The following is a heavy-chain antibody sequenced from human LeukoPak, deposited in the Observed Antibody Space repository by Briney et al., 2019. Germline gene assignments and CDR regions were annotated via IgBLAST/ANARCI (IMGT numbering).Heavy chain of an antibody. D-gene: IGHD6-13*01. CDR3: AKDSGSTWYGHNWFDP. J-gene: IGHJ5*02. CDR2: ISWNSGDI. CDR1: GFTFDDYA. V-gene: IGHV3-9*01. Sequence: PGGSLRLSCAASGFTFDDYAMHWVRQAPGKGLEWVSGISWNSGDIGYADSVKGRFTISRDNAKNSLYLQMNSLRAEDTALYYCAKDSGSTWYGHNWFDPWGQGTLVTVSS.